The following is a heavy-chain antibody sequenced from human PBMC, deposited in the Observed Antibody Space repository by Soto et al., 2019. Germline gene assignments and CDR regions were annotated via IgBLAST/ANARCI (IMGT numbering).Heavy chain of an antibody. V-gene: IGHV1-18*01. CDR2: ISAHNGNT. CDR1: GYGFTTYG. J-gene: IGHJ4*02. Sequence: VHLVQSGAEVKKPGASVKVSCKGSGYGFTTYGITWVRQAPGQGLEWMAWISAHNGNTNYAQKLQGRVTVTRDTSTSTAYMELRSLRSDDTAVYYCARGRYVDYWGQVALVTVSS. CDR3: ARGRYVDY. D-gene: IGHD1-1*01.